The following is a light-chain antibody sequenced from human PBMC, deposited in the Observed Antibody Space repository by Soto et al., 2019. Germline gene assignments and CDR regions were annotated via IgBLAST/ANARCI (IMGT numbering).Light chain of an antibody. CDR2: DVS. J-gene: IGKJ1*01. Sequence: DTVLTQSPGTLSFSPGERASLSCRASQSVGTYLAWYQQKPGQAPRLLIYDVSSRATGIPDRFSGSGSGTDFTLTVSRLEPEDFAVYYCQQYGSSPETFGQGTKVDI. CDR1: QSVGTY. CDR3: QQYGSSPET. V-gene: IGKV3-20*01.